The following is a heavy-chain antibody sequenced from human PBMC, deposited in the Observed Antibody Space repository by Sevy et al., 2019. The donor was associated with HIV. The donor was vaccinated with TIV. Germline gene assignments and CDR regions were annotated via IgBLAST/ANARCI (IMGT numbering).Heavy chain of an antibody. CDR1: GFTFSSYS. V-gene: IGHV3-48*02. Sequence: GGSLRLSCAASGFTFSSYSMNWVRQAPGKGLEWVSYISSSSSTIYYADSVKGRFTISRDNAKNSLYLQMNSLRDKDTAVYYCARDQGGNPTKGGDAFDIWGQGTMVTVSS. D-gene: IGHD2-15*01. CDR2: ISSSSSTI. CDR3: ARDQGGNPTKGGDAFDI. J-gene: IGHJ3*02.